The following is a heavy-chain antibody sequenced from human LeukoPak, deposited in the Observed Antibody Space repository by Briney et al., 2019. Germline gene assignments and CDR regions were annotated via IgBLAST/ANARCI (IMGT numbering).Heavy chain of an antibody. D-gene: IGHD3-10*01. V-gene: IGHV4-30-2*01. CDR2: IYHSGST. CDR3: AADYTSRSYRFDH. J-gene: IGHJ4*02. CDR1: GASISSGDYS. Sequence: PSETLSLTCAVSGASISSGDYSWSWIRQPPGQGLEWIGYIYHSGSTTYNPSLKSRLTISLDRSKSQISLKVNSVTAADTAVYYCAADYTSRSYRFDHWGQGTLVTVSS.